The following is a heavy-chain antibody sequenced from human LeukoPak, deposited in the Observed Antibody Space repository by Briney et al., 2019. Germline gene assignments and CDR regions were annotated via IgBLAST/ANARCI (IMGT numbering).Heavy chain of an antibody. V-gene: IGHV3-30*01. CDR2: ISYDGSNK. CDR3: ARKDYGGNPKGVSDAFDI. Sequence: PGGSLRLSCAASGFTFSSYAMHWVRQAPGKGLEWVAAISYDGSNKYYADSVKGRFTISRDNSKNTLYLQMNSLRAEDTAVYYCARKDYGGNPKGVSDAFDIWGQGTMVTVSS. D-gene: IGHD4-23*01. CDR1: GFTFSSYA. J-gene: IGHJ3*02.